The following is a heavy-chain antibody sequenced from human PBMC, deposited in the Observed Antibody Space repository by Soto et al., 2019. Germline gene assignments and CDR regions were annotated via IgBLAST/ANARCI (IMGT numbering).Heavy chain of an antibody. CDR3: ARVNSIVVPDAIDY. Sequence: GESLKISCKGSGYSFTTYWIGWVRQMPGKGLEWMGIIYPGDSDTRYSPSFQGQVTISADKSISTAYLHWSSLKASDTAMYYCARVNSIVVPDAIDYWGQGTLVTVSS. V-gene: IGHV5-51*01. D-gene: IGHD2-2*01. J-gene: IGHJ4*02. CDR1: GYSFTTYW. CDR2: IYPGDSDT.